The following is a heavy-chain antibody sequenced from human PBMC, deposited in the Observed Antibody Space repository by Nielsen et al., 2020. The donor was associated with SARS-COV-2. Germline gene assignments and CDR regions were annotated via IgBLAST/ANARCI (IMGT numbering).Heavy chain of an antibody. CDR1: GFTFDDYA. V-gene: IGHV3-9*01. Sequence: GGSLRLSCAASGFTFDDYAMHWVRQAPGKGLEWVSGISWNSGSIGYADSVKGRFTISRDNAKNSLYLQMNSLRAEDTALYYCAKDPFDYGDYGGNAFDIWGQGTMVTVSS. J-gene: IGHJ3*02. CDR2: ISWNSGSI. CDR3: AKDPFDYGDYGGNAFDI. D-gene: IGHD4-17*01.